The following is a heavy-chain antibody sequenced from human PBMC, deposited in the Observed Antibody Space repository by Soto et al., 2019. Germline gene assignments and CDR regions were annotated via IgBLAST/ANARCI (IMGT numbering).Heavy chain of an antibody. CDR3: ARVAYDILTATTPYFDY. CDR1: GGSISSYY. CDR2: IYYSGST. J-gene: IGHJ4*02. D-gene: IGHD3-9*01. Sequence: SETLSLTCTVSGGSISSYYWSWIRQPPGKGLEWIGYIYYSGSTNYNPSLKSRVTISVDTSKNQFSLKLSSVTAADTAVYYCARVAYDILTATTPYFDYWGQGAQVTVSS. V-gene: IGHV4-59*01.